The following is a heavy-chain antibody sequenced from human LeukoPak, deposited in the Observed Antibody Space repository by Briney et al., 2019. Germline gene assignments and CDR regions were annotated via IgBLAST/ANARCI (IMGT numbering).Heavy chain of an antibody. D-gene: IGHD6-19*01. CDR1: GGSFSGYY. V-gene: IGHV4-34*01. J-gene: IGHJ3*02. Sequence: PSETLSLTCAVYGGSFSGYYWSWIRQPPGKGMEWIGEINHSGSTNYNPSLKSRVTISVDTSKNQFSLKLSSVTAADTAVYYCARVLYSSGWLGTSHAFDIWGQGTMVTVSS. CDR3: ARVLYSSGWLGTSHAFDI. CDR2: INHSGST.